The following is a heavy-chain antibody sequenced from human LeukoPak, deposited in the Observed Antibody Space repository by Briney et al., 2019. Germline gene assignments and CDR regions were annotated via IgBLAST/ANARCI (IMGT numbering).Heavy chain of an antibody. Sequence: GGSLRLSCAASGFTFSTYGMHWVRQAPGEGLVWVSRVFGDGTNTYYADSVKGRFSISRDNAKNTLYLQMNSLRAEDTAVYYCARDGYGFDYWGQGTLVTVSS. CDR3: ARDGYGFDY. J-gene: IGHJ4*02. CDR2: VFGDGTNT. CDR1: GFTFSTYG. V-gene: IGHV3-74*01. D-gene: IGHD3-22*01.